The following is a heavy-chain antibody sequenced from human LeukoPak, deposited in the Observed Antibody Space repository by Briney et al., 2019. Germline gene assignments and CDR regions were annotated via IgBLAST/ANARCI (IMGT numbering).Heavy chain of an antibody. V-gene: IGHV3-23*01. Sequence: GGSLRLSCAASGCTFSNAYMNWVRKAPGKGMEWVSTISGGGGSKYYADSVKGRFTISRDNSKNTLYLQVNSLRAEDTAVYYCAKGGKWDVTPFDYWGQGTLVTVSS. CDR2: ISGGGGSK. D-gene: IGHD1-26*01. CDR3: AKGGKWDVTPFDY. CDR1: GCTFSNAY. J-gene: IGHJ4*02.